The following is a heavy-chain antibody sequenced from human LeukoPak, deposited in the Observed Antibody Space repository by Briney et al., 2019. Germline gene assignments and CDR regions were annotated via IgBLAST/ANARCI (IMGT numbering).Heavy chain of an antibody. Sequence: GGSLTLSCAASGFTFSNYWMHWVRQAPGKGLVWVSRIKSDGSSTTYADSVKGRFTISRDNAKKTLYLQMNSLRVEDTAVYYCARDYGDYANWFDPWGQGTLVTVSS. V-gene: IGHV3-74*01. CDR1: GFTFSNYW. D-gene: IGHD4-17*01. J-gene: IGHJ5*02. CDR3: ARDYGDYANWFDP. CDR2: IKSDGSST.